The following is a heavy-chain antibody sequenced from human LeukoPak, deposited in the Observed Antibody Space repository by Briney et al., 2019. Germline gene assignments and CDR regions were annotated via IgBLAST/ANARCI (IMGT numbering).Heavy chain of an antibody. J-gene: IGHJ4*02. CDR2: IKQDGSEK. CDR3: ARVQLERVPDY. V-gene: IGHV3-7*01. D-gene: IGHD1-1*01. Sequence: PGGSLRLSCAASRFTFSSYWMSWVRQAPGKGLEWVANIKQDGSEKYYVDSVKGRFTISRDNAKNSLYLQMNSLRAEDTAVYYCARVQLERVPDYWGQGTLVTVSS. CDR1: RFTFSSYW.